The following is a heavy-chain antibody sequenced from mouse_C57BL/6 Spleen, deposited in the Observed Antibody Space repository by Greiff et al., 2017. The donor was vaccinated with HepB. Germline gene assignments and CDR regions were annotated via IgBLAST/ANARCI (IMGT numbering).Heavy chain of an antibody. Sequence: QVQLQQSGAELVRPGPSVKVSCKASGYSFTNYLIEWVKQRPGQGLEWIGVINPGSGGTNYNEKFKGKATLTADKSSSTAYMQLSSLTSEDSAVYFCARGGYSNFSWFAYWGQGTLVTVSA. CDR3: ARGGYSNFSWFAY. D-gene: IGHD2-5*01. CDR2: INPGSGGT. V-gene: IGHV1-54*01. J-gene: IGHJ3*01. CDR1: GYSFTNYL.